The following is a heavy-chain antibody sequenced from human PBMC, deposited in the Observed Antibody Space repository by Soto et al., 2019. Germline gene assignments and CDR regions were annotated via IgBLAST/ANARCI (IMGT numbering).Heavy chain of an antibody. CDR3: VRDSGASVTH. CDR1: GYTFTAYA. J-gene: IGHJ4*02. V-gene: IGHV1-3*01. CDR2: INAGNGDT. Sequence: QVHLVQSGAEVKKPGASVKVSCKASGYTFTAYAIHWVRQAPGQGLGWMAWINAGNGDTKYSQKFQGRVTVTRDTSASKVYMELRSLRSEDWAVYCCVRDSGASVTHWGQGTLVTVSS. D-gene: IGHD4-17*01.